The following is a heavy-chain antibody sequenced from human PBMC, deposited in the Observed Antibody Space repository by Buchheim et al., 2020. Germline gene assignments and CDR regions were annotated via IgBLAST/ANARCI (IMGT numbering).Heavy chain of an antibody. V-gene: IGHV4-61*01. J-gene: IGHJ4*02. D-gene: IGHD3-3*01. Sequence: QVQLQESGPGLVKPSETLSLTCTVSGGSVSSGSYYWSWIRQPPGKGLEWIGYIYYSGSTDYNPSLKSRVTISVDTSKNQFSLKLSSVTAADTAVYYCAREKFKDFWSGQGPIYYFDYWGQGTL. CDR1: GGSVSSGSYY. CDR2: IYYSGST. CDR3: AREKFKDFWSGQGPIYYFDY.